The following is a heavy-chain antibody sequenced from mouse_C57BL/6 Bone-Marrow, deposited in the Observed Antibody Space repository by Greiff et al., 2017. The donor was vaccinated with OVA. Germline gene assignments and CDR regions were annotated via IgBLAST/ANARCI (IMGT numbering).Heavy chain of an antibody. CDR2: IWSGGST. D-gene: IGHD1-1*01. Sequence: QVQLKESGPGLVQPSQSLSLTCTVSGFSLTSYGVHWVRQSPGKGLEWLGVIWSGGSTDYNAAFISRLSISKDNSKSQVFFKMNSLQADATAIYYGARGVFIALFDYWGQGTALTVSS. CDR3: ARGVFIALFDY. J-gene: IGHJ2*01. CDR1: GFSLTSYG. V-gene: IGHV2-2*01.